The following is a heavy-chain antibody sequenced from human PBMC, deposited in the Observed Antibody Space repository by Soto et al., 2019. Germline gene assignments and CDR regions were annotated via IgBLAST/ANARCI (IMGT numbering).Heavy chain of an antibody. CDR2: IYSGGNT. J-gene: IGHJ4*02. CDR1: GISVSGSY. Sequence: DVKLVESGGGLIQPGGSLRLSCAASGISVSGSYMGWVRQPPGKGLEWVSVIYSGGNTIYADSVKGRITISRDNSKNTLDLQMDSLRPEDTAVFYCSITLHGDPYFFDYWCEGPLVSVSS. D-gene: IGHD4-17*01. V-gene: IGHV3-53*01. CDR3: SITLHGDPYFFDY.